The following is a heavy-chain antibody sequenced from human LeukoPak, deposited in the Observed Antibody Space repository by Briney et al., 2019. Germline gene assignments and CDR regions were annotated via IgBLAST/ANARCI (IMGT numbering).Heavy chain of an antibody. J-gene: IGHJ4*02. CDR3: ARVTGYDWESFYDY. CDR1: GGSIGSSNYY. D-gene: IGHD5-12*01. V-gene: IGHV4-39*07. Sequence: SETLSLTCTVSGGSIGSSNYYWGWVRQPPGKGLEWIGSISYSGRTYYNPSLKSRVTISVDTSKNQFSLKLRSVTVADTAVYYCARVTGYDWESFYDYWGQGILVTVSS. CDR2: ISYSGRT.